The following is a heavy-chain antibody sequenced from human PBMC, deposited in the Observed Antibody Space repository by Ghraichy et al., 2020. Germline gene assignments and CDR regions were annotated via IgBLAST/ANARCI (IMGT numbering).Heavy chain of an antibody. Sequence: GGSLRLSCAASGFTFSSYAMSWVRQAPGKGLEWVSAVSGSGANAYYAGSVKGRFAISRDNSKNTVSLEMNTLRAEDTAVYYCAKDSGSSCYLPGDSWGQGTLVTVSS. CDR3: AKDSGSSCYLPGDS. J-gene: IGHJ4*02. CDR2: VSGSGANA. D-gene: IGHD2-15*01. V-gene: IGHV3-23*01. CDR1: GFTFSSYA.